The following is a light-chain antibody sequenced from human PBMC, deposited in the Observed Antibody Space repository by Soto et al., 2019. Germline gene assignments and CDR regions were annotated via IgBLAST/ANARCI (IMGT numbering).Light chain of an antibody. CDR3: VAWDDSLDGPV. Sequence: QPVLTQPPSASGTPGQRVTISCSGSRSNIGVNYVYWYQQFPGTAPKLLIYTNTQRPSGVPDRFSGSKSGTSASLAISGLRSEDEAAYYCVAWDDSLDGPVFGGGTKLTVL. CDR1: RSNIGVNY. CDR2: TNT. J-gene: IGLJ2*01. V-gene: IGLV1-47*01.